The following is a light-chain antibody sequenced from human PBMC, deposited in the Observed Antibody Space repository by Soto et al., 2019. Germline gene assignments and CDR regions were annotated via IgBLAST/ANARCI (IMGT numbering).Light chain of an antibody. V-gene: IGKV1-5*03. CDR2: KAS. CDR3: QQYNSYPT. CDR1: QSISSW. J-gene: IGKJ1*01. Sequence: DIQMTQSPSTLSASVGDRVTITCRASQSISSWLAWNQQKPGKAPKLPIYKASSLESGAPSRFSGSGSGTKFTLTISSLQPDDFATYYCQQYNSYPTFGQGTKVEIK.